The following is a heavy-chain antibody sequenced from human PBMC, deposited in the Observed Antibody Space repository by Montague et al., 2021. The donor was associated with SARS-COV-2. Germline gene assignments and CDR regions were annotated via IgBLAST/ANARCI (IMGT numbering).Heavy chain of an antibody. CDR3: ARHITGSGNAFDI. Sequence: TGSTYYNPSLKSRVTISVDTSKNQFSLKLSSVTAADTAVYYCARHITGSGNAFDIWGQGTMVNVSA. D-gene: IGHD3-10*01. V-gene: IGHV4-39*01. CDR2: TGST. J-gene: IGHJ3*02.